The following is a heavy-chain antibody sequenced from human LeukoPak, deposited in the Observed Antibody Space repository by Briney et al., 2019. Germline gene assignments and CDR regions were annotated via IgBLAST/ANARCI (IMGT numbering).Heavy chain of an antibody. CDR2: ISWNSGSI. CDR1: GFTFDDYA. D-gene: IGHD5-18*01. CDR3: ARDSASRGYGTSIDY. J-gene: IGHJ4*02. Sequence: GGSLRLSCAASGFTFDDYAMHWVRQAPGKGLEWVSGISWNSGSIGYADSVKGRFTISRDNAKNSLYLQMNSLRAEDTAVYYCARDSASRGYGTSIDYWGQGTLVTVSS. V-gene: IGHV3-9*01.